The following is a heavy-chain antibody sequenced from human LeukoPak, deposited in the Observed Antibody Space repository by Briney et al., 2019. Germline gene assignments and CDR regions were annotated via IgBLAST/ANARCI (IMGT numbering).Heavy chain of an antibody. J-gene: IGHJ6*03. CDR2: RYDGGRD. Sequence: KSSETLSLTCTVSGGSISSYSWSWIRQPPGKGLEWIGCRYDGGRDLYNPSLKSRVTISVDASEKQISLSLRSVTAADTAMYYCASYTSPQLVREEYYYMDVWGKGTTVTVSS. D-gene: IGHD6-13*01. CDR3: ASYTSPQLVREEYYYMDV. V-gene: IGHV4-59*01. CDR1: GGSISSYS.